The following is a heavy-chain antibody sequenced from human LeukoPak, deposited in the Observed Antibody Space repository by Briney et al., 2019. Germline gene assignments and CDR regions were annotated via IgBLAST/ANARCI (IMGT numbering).Heavy chain of an antibody. CDR1: GFTVSSNY. V-gene: IGHV3-53*01. J-gene: IGHJ4*02. CDR3: AREIRNWNDGYFDY. CDR2: IYSGGST. Sequence: GGSLRLSCAASGFTVSSNYMSWVRQAPGKGLEWVSVIYSGGSTYYADSVKGRFTISRDNSKNTLYLQMNSLRAEDTAVYYCAREIRNWNDGYFDYWGQGTLVTVSS. D-gene: IGHD1-1*01.